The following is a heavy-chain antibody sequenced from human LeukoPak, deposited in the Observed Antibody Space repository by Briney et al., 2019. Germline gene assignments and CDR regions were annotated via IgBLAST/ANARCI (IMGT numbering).Heavy chain of an antibody. J-gene: IGHJ4*02. Sequence: SETLSLTCTVSGGSISSGGYYWSWIRQHPGKGLEWIGSIYYSGSTDYNPSLKSRLTISVDTSKNQFSLRLSSVTAADTAVYYCASLKYSYGNFDCWGQGILVTVSS. CDR1: GGSISSGGYY. D-gene: IGHD5-18*01. CDR2: IYYSGST. CDR3: ASLKYSYGNFDC. V-gene: IGHV4-31*03.